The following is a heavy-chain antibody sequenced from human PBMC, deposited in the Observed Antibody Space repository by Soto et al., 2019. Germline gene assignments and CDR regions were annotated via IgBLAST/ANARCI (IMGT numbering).Heavy chain of an antibody. CDR1: GFTFSNAW. V-gene: IGHV3-15*07. J-gene: IGHJ4*01. CDR3: TPDRYYYDSSGYYYSLGYFYY. Sequence: EVQLVESGGGLVQPGGSLRLSCAASGFTFSNAWMNWVRQAPGKGLEWVGRSKSKTAGGTTDSAAPVKGRFNISRDNSKNTLDLHRSSLNSEDTAVYYCTPDRYYYDSSGYYYSLGYFYYWGHGTLVPVS. D-gene: IGHD3-22*01. CDR2: SKSKTAGGTT.